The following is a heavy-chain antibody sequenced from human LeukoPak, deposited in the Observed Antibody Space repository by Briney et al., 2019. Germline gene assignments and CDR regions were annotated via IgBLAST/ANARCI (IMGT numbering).Heavy chain of an antibody. D-gene: IGHD5-18*01. Sequence: GGSLRLSCVASGITFSDYAVSWVRQAPEKGPDWVSVISGSAHKIRYADSVKGRFTISRDNSENIVYLQMNNLRVEDTAVYYCAGRPTGYSSGYIHWGQGTLVTVSS. J-gene: IGHJ4*02. CDR2: ISGSAHKI. CDR1: GITFSDYA. CDR3: AGRPTGYSSGYIH. V-gene: IGHV3-23*01.